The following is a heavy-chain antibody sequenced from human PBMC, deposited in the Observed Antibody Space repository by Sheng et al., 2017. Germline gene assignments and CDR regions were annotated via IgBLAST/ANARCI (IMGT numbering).Heavy chain of an antibody. D-gene: IGHD4-17*01. CDR3: ARGGDRDYYFDY. Sequence: QLQLQESGPGLVKPSETLSLTCTVSGGSISSSSYYWGWIRQPPGKGLEWIGSIYYSGSTYYNPSLKSRVTISVDTSKNQFSLKLSSVTAADTAVYYCARGGDRDYYFDYWGQGNAGHRLL. CDR1: GGSISSSSYY. V-gene: IGHV4-39*07. CDR2: IYYSGST. J-gene: IGHJ4*02.